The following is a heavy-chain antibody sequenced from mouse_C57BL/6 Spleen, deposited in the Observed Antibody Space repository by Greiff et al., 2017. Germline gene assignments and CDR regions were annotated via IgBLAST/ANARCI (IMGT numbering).Heavy chain of an antibody. CDR2: IRSKSNNYAT. J-gene: IGHJ4*01. Sequence: DVKLVESGGGLVQPKGSLKLSCAASGFSFNTYAMNWVRQAPGKGLEWVARIRSKSNNYATYYADSVKDRFTISRDDSESMLYLQMNNLKTEDTAMYYCVRHPLGSYAMDYWGQGTSVTVSS. CDR3: VRHPLGSYAMDY. CDR1: GFSFNTYA. V-gene: IGHV10-1*01.